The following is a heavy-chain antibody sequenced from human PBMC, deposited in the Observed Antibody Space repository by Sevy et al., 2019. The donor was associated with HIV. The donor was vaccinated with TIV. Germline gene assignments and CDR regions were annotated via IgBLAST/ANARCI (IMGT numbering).Heavy chain of an antibody. CDR3: ARDRGGDQFDY. CDR2: ISSSSSTI. J-gene: IGHJ4*02. D-gene: IGHD2-21*01. Sequence: GESLKISCAASGFTFSSYSMNWVRQAPGKGLEWVSYISSSSSTIYYADSVKGRFTISRDNAKNSLYLQMNSLRAEDTAVYYCARDRGGDQFDYWGQGTLVTVSS. V-gene: IGHV3-48*01. CDR1: GFTFSSYS.